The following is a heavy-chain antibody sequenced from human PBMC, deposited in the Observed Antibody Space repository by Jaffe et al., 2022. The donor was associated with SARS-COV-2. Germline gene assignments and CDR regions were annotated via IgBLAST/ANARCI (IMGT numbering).Heavy chain of an antibody. CDR3: ASCHSVYYYDSSGYLDY. Sequence: EVQLVESGGGLVQPGGSLRLSCAASGFTFSSYWMSWVRQAPGKGLEWVANIKQDGSEKYYVDSVKGRFTISRDNAKNSLYLQMNSLRAEDTAVYYCASCHSVYYYDSSGYLDYWGQGTLVTVSS. D-gene: IGHD3-22*01. V-gene: IGHV3-7*01. J-gene: IGHJ4*02. CDR1: GFTFSSYW. CDR2: IKQDGSEK.